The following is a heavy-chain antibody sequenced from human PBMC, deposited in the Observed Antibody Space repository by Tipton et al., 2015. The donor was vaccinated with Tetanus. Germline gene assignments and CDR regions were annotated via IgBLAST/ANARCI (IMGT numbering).Heavy chain of an antibody. Sequence: TLSLTCTVSGGSINSGGHFWTWIRQRSGKGLEWIGHIRDNGNSYANPSLSGRVTMSVDTSKNQFSLRLSSVTAADTAVYYCARIVRMGAFSFFDSWGLGTLVTVSS. J-gene: IGHJ4*02. D-gene: IGHD3-16*01. CDR2: IRDNGNS. V-gene: IGHV4-31*03. CDR1: GGSINSGGHF. CDR3: ARIVRMGAFSFFDS.